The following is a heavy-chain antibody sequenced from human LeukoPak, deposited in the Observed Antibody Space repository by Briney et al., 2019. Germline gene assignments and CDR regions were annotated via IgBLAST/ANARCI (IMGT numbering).Heavy chain of an antibody. J-gene: IGHJ4*02. CDR1: GGSISSYY. CDR2: IYTSGST. D-gene: IGHD3-10*01. V-gene: IGHV4-4*09. Sequence: PSETLSLTCTVSGGSISSYYWSWIRQPPGKGLEWIGYIYTSGSTNYNPSLKSRVTMSVDTSKNQFSLKLNSVTAADTAVYYCARDYGSGCFVGWGQGALVIVSA. CDR3: ARDYGSGCFVG.